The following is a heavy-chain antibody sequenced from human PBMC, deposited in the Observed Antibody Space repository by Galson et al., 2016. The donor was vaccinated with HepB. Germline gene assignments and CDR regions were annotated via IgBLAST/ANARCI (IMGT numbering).Heavy chain of an antibody. V-gene: IGHV3-33*01. J-gene: IGHJ6*03. CDR3: ARGGTYCGGDCYYYMDV. CDR2: IWYDGSNK. CDR1: GFTFSSYG. D-gene: IGHD2-21*01. Sequence: SLRLSCAASGFTFSSYGMHWVRQAPGKGLEWVALIWYDGSNKYCADSVKGRFTISRDNSKNTLYLQMNSLRAEDTAVYYCARGGTYCGGDCYYYMDVWGKGTTVTVSS.